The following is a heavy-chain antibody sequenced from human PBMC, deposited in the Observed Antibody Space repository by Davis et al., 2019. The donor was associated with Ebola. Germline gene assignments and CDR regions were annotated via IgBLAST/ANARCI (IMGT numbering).Heavy chain of an antibody. V-gene: IGHV3-23*01. CDR3: AEHSGYGYYYYGMDV. CDR2: ISGSGGST. J-gene: IGHJ6*02. CDR1: GFTFSSYA. D-gene: IGHD5-12*01. Sequence: GESLKISCAASGFTFSSYAMSWVRQAPGKGLEWVSAISGSGGSTYYADSVKGRFTISRDNSKNTLYLQMNSLRAEDTAVYYCAEHSGYGYYYYGMDVWGQGTTVTVSS.